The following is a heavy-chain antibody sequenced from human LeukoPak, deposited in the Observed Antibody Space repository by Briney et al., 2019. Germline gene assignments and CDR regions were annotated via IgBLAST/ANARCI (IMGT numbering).Heavy chain of an antibody. CDR3: ARELGSSGGDFDY. Sequence: ASVKVSCKASGYTFTGYYMHWVRQAPGQGLEWMGRINPNSGGTNYAQKFQGRVTMTRDTSTSTVYMELSSLRSEDTAVYYCARELGSSGGDFDYWGQGTLVTVSS. D-gene: IGHD2-15*01. CDR2: INPNSGGT. J-gene: IGHJ4*02. CDR1: GYTFTGYY. V-gene: IGHV1-2*06.